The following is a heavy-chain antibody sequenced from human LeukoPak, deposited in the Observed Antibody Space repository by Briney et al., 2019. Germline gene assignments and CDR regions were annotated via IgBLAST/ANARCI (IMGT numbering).Heavy chain of an antibody. D-gene: IGHD5-12*01. CDR1: GGSISSYY. CDR3: ARRADYYAFDI. CDR2: IYYSGST. Sequence: SETLSLTCTVSGGSISSYYWSWIRQPPGKGLEWIGYIYYSGSTNYNPSLKSRVTISVDTSKNQFSLKLSSVTAADTAVYYCARRADYYAFDIWGQGTMVTVSS. V-gene: IGHV4-59*01. J-gene: IGHJ3*02.